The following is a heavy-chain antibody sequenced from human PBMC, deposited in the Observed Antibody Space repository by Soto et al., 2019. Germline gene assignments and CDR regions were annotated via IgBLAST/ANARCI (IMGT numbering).Heavy chain of an antibody. V-gene: IGHV4-34*01. Sequence: TSETLSLTCAFYGGSFSGYYWSWIRQPPGKGLEWIGQINHSGSTNYNPSLKSRLTISVDTSKNQFSLQLTSVTVEDTAAYYCATSYGNAWYTYWGQGTQVTVSS. D-gene: IGHD6-13*01. CDR3: ATSYGNAWYTY. CDR2: INHSGST. CDR1: GGSFSGYY. J-gene: IGHJ4*02.